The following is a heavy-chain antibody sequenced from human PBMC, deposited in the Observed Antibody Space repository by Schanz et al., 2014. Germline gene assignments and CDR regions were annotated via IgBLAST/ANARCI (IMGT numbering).Heavy chain of an antibody. D-gene: IGHD3-10*01. Sequence: QVQLVESGAEVKKLGASVTVSCKASGYTFTDYYMHWVRQAPGQGLEWMGRINPNSGGTNYAQKFQGRVTMTTDTSTSTAYMELRSLRSDDTAVYYCARDRRLQRQSGWDYWGQGTLVTVSS. V-gene: IGHV1-2*06. J-gene: IGHJ4*02. CDR3: ARDRRLQRQSGWDY. CDR2: INPNSGGT. CDR1: GYTFTDYY.